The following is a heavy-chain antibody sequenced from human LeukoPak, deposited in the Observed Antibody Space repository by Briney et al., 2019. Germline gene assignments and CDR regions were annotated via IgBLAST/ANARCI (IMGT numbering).Heavy chain of an antibody. V-gene: IGHV1-46*03. CDR3: ARDQSGYYDLWSGYPSMVRKYYFDY. J-gene: IGHJ4*02. D-gene: IGHD3-3*01. CDR2: INPSGGST. Sequence: ASVKVSCKASGYTFTSYYMHWVRQAPGQGLEWMGIINPSGGSTSYAQKFQGRVTMTRDTSTSTVYMELSSLRSEDTAVYYCARDQSGYYDLWSGYPSMVRKYYFDYWGQGTLVTVSS. CDR1: GYTFTSYY.